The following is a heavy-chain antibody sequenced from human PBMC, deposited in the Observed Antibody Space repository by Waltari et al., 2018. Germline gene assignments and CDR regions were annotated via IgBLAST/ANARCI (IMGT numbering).Heavy chain of an antibody. Sequence: QVQLVQSGAEVKKPGASVKVSCKASGYTFTSYDINWVRQATGQGLAWMGWMNPNSGNTGYAQKFQGRVTMTRNTSISTAYMELSSLRSEDTAVYYCARGSDGNPPFYYYYYMDVWGKGTTVTVSS. V-gene: IGHV1-8*01. D-gene: IGHD4-17*01. CDR3: ARGSDGNPPFYYYYYMDV. CDR2: MNPNSGNT. J-gene: IGHJ6*03. CDR1: GYTFTSYD.